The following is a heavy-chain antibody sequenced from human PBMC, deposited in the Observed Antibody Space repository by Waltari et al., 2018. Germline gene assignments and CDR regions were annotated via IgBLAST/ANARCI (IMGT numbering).Heavy chain of an antibody. V-gene: IGHV3-15*01. Sequence: EVQLVESGGGLLKPGASLRVSCAVTGFTFPRAWMSWVRQAPGKGLAWVGRIKSKGDGETTDYAVPVRGRFTISRDDSKNMVYLQMNSLKIEDTGVYYCVTDYGDYMDVWGKGTTVTVSS. CDR1: GFTFPRAW. D-gene: IGHD3-10*01. CDR3: VTDYGDYMDV. J-gene: IGHJ6*03. CDR2: IKSKGDGETT.